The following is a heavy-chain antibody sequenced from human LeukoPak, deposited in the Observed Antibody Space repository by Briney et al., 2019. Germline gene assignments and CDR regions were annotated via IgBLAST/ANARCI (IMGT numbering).Heavy chain of an antibody. CDR1: GGSISSSSYY. CDR2: IYYSGST. D-gene: IGHD6-13*01. J-gene: IGHJ5*02. CDR3: ARGSSSWSHEFDP. Sequence: PSETLSLTCTVSGGSISSSSYYWGWIRQPPGKGLEWIGSIYYSGSTYYNPSLKGRVTISVDTSKNQFSLKLSSVTAADTAVYYCARGSSSWSHEFDPWGQGTLVTVSS. V-gene: IGHV4-39*01.